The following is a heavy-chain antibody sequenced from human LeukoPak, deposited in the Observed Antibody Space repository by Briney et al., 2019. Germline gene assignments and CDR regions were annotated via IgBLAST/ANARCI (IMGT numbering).Heavy chain of an antibody. J-gene: IGHJ3*02. CDR3: ARDKGSSWSDAFDI. V-gene: IGHV3-53*01. CDR2: IYIPGSI. D-gene: IGHD6-13*01. Sequence: GGSLRLSCAASGFTVSSNYMTWLRQAPGKGLEWVSVIYIPGSITYADSVKGRFTTSRDTSKNTLYLQMNSLRADDTAVYYCARDKGSSWSDAFDIWGQGTMVTVSS. CDR1: GFTVSSNY.